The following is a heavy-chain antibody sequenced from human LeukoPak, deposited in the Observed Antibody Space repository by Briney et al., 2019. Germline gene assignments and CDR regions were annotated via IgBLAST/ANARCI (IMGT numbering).Heavy chain of an antibody. J-gene: IGHJ4*02. Sequence: ASVKVSCEASGYTFTSYYMYWVRQAPGQGLEWVGIINPSGDNTNYAQKFQGRVTMTTDTSTSTAYMELRSLRSDDTAVYYCARSTYYYGSGSYYKVEDFDYWGQGTLVTVSS. V-gene: IGHV1-46*01. D-gene: IGHD3-10*01. CDR3: ARSTYYYGSGSYYKVEDFDY. CDR2: INPSGDNT. CDR1: GYTFTSYY.